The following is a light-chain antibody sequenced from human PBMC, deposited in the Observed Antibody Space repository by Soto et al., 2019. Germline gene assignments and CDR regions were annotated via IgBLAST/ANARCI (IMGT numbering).Light chain of an antibody. CDR1: QSFRSW. CDR3: LQYDNYWT. J-gene: IGKJ1*01. V-gene: IGKV1-5*01. Sequence: DIQLTQSPSTLSASIGDRVTITCGASQSFRSWLAWYQQKPGKAPKLLIYDASSLGSGVPSRFSGRDSGTEFTLTISSLQTDDFATYYCLQYDNYWTFGQGTKVDIK. CDR2: DAS.